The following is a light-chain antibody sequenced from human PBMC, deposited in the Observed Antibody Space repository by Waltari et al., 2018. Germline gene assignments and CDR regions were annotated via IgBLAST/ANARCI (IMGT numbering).Light chain of an antibody. CDR3: CSYAGNYVWV. V-gene: IGLV2-23*02. Sequence: QSALTQPASVSGSPGQSVTISCIGASSDIGRYDIVSWYQQHPGNAPKLVISDVSKRPSGVSDRLSGSKSGATASLTISGLQFEDEADYYCCSYAGNYVWVFGGGTRLTVL. CDR2: DVS. CDR1: SSDIGRYDI. J-gene: IGLJ3*02.